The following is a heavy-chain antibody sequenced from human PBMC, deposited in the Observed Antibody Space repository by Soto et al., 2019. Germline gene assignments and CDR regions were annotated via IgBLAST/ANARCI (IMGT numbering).Heavy chain of an antibody. Sequence: EVQLLESGGGLVQPGGSLRLSCAASGFTFSSYAMSWVRQAPGKGLEWVSAISGSGGSTYYADTVKGRFTISRDNSKNTLYLQMNRLRAEETAVYYCAKERLHDCSGGSCYPDYWGQGTLVTVSS. J-gene: IGHJ4*02. CDR1: GFTFSSYA. CDR2: ISGSGGST. CDR3: AKERLHDCSGGSCYPDY. V-gene: IGHV3-23*01. D-gene: IGHD2-15*01.